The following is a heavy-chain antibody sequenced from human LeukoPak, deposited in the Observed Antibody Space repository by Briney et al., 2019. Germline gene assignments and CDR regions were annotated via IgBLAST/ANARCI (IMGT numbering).Heavy chain of an antibody. CDR1: GGSINSDDYY. D-gene: IGHD6-19*01. J-gene: IGHJ4*02. V-gene: IGHV4-30-2*01. CDR3: GGAEFSSGWYVFDY. CDR2: IYQSGST. Sequence: SQTLSLTCTVSGGSINSDDYYWTWIRQPPGKGLEWIGYIYQSGSTDYNPSLKSRVTISVDRSKNQFSLKLSSLTAAGTAGFYLGGAEFSSGWYVFDYWGQGTLVTVPS.